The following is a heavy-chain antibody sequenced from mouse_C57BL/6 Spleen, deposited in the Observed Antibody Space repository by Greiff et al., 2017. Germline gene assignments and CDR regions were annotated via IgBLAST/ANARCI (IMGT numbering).Heavy chain of an antibody. CDR2: ISDGGSYT. J-gene: IGHJ2*01. Sequence: EVQVVESGGGLVKPGGSLKLSCAASGFTFSSYAMSWVRQTPEKRLEWVATISDGGSYTYYPDNVKGRFTISRDNAKNNLYLQMSHLKSEDTAMYYCARESSTVVATDYWGQGTTLTVSS. D-gene: IGHD1-1*01. CDR1: GFTFSSYA. V-gene: IGHV5-4*01. CDR3: ARESSTVVATDY.